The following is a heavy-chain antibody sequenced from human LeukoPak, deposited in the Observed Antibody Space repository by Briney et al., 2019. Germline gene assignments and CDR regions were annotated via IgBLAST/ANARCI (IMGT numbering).Heavy chain of an antibody. V-gene: IGHV3-72*01. CDR1: GFTFSDHY. J-gene: IGHJ4*02. Sequence: GGSLRLSCAASGFTFSDHYMDWVRQAPGKGLEWVGRTRNKANSYTTEYAASVKGRFTISRDDSKNSLYLQVNSLKTEDTAVYYCARVPAAGTGPDYWGQGTLVTVSS. CDR2: TRNKANSYTT. CDR3: ARVPAAGTGPDY. D-gene: IGHD6-13*01.